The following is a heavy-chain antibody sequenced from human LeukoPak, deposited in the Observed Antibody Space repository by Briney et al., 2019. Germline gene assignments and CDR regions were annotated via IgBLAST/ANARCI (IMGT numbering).Heavy chain of an antibody. CDR1: GFTFNNYN. V-gene: IGHV3-21*01. CDR2: ITSSGTYI. D-gene: IGHD3-10*01. Sequence: GGSLRLSCATSGFTFNNYNMNWVRQAPGRALEWVSSITSSGTYIFYADSVKGRFTISRDNAKNSLYLQMNSLGPEDTAVYYCARGPYSPGSYNDYWGQGTLVTVSS. CDR3: ARGPYSPGSYNDY. J-gene: IGHJ4*02.